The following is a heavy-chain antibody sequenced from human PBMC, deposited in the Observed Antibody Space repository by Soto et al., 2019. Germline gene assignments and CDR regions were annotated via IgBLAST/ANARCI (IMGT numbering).Heavy chain of an antibody. CDR1: GGSISSSSYY. D-gene: IGHD4-17*01. CDR3: AIQNSTTVVTPGLDY. CDR2: IYYSGST. Sequence: PSETLSLTCTVSGGSISSSSYYWGWIGQPPGKGLEWIGSIYYSGSTYYNPSLKSRVTISVDTSKNQFSLKLSSVTAADTAVYYCAIQNSTTVVTPGLDYWGQGTLVTVSS. J-gene: IGHJ4*02. V-gene: IGHV4-39*01.